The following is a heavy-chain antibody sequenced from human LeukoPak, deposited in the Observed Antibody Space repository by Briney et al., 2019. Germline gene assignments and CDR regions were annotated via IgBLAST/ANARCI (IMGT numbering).Heavy chain of an antibody. V-gene: IGHV3-23*01. CDR2: ISGSGGNT. Sequence: GGSLRLSCAASGFTFSSYVMSWVRRAPGKGPEWVSGISGSGGNTYYADSVKGRFTISRDNSQNTLYLQMNTLRAEDTAVYYCAKVVSGYHFDYWGQGTLVTVSS. CDR3: AKVVSGYHFDY. CDR1: GFTFSSYV. J-gene: IGHJ4*02. D-gene: IGHD5-12*01.